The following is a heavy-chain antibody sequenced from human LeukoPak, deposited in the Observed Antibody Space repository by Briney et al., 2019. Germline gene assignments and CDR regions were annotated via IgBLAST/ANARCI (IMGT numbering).Heavy chain of an antibody. Sequence: GGSLRLSCAASGFTFSSYAMSRVRQAPGKGLEWVSAISGSGGSTYYADSVKGRFTISRDNSKNTLYLQMNSLRAEDTAVYYCARGELRYFDWLSPFRYWGQGTLVTVSS. V-gene: IGHV3-23*01. D-gene: IGHD3-9*01. CDR2: ISGSGGST. CDR3: ARGELRYFDWLSPFRY. J-gene: IGHJ4*02. CDR1: GFTFSSYA.